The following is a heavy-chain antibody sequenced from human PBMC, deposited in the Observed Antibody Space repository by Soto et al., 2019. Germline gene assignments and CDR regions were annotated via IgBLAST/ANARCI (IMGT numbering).Heavy chain of an antibody. J-gene: IGHJ4*02. D-gene: IGHD3-10*01. CDR1: GGSISSGGYY. CDR3: ARAARGDGSGSYYNLDY. CDR2: IYYSGST. Sequence: SETLSLTCTVSGGSISSGGYYWSWIRQHPGKGLEWIGYIYYSGSTYYNPSLKSRVTISVDTSKNQFSLKLGSVTAADTAVYYCARAARGDGSGSYYNLDYWGQGTLVTVSS. V-gene: IGHV4-31*03.